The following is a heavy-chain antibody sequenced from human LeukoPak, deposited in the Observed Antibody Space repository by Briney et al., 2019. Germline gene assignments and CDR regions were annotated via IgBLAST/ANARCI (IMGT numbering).Heavy chain of an antibody. Sequence: GGSLRLSCAASGFTFSSYWMHWVRQAPGKGLVWVSRINSDGSSTSYADSVKGRFTISRDNAKNTLYLQMNSPRAEDTAVYYCARDGVRLAVAGTPLDYWGQGTLVTVSS. CDR2: INSDGSST. CDR3: ARDGVRLAVAGTPLDY. J-gene: IGHJ4*02. D-gene: IGHD6-19*01. V-gene: IGHV3-74*01. CDR1: GFTFSSYW.